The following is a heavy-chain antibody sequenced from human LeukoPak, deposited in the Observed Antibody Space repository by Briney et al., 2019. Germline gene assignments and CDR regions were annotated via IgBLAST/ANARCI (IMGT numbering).Heavy chain of an antibody. Sequence: GGSLRLSCAASGFTFSDYYIIWIRQAPGKGLEWVSYISSSGSTIYYADSVKGRFTISRDNAKNSLYLQMNSLRAEDTAVYYCAIPPLSGTGSSRPLAEMDVWGQGTTVTVSS. CDR3: AIPPLSGTGSSRPLAEMDV. J-gene: IGHJ6*02. V-gene: IGHV3-11*01. D-gene: IGHD3-10*01. CDR2: ISSSGSTI. CDR1: GFTFSDYY.